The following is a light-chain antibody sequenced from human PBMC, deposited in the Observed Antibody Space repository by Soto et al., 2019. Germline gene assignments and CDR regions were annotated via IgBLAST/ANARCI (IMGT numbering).Light chain of an antibody. V-gene: IGKV3-20*01. CDR2: GAS. J-gene: IGKJ5*01. CDR1: QDIRSH. Sequence: EVVLTQSPGTLSLSPGERVTLSCRASQDIRSHLAWYQQKPGQPPRLLIHGASTRATGIADRFSGSGSGADFTLTISRLEPEDFAVYFCQQYGNSPPGTFGQGTRLAIK. CDR3: QQYGNSPPGT.